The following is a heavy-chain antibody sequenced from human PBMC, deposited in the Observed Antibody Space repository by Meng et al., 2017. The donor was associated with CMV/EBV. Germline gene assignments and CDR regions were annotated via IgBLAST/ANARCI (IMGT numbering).Heavy chain of an antibody. J-gene: IGHJ4*02. CDR1: GGSSSSYD. Sequence: QAQLQESGPGLVKPSETLSPTCTVSGGSSSSYDWSWIRQPAGKGLEWIGRIYTSGSTNYNPSLKSRVTMSVDTSKNQFSLKLSSVTAADTAVYYCARGPEVDYGDYVGLDYWGQGTLVTVSS. V-gene: IGHV4-4*07. D-gene: IGHD4-17*01. CDR2: IYTSGST. CDR3: ARGPEVDYGDYVGLDY.